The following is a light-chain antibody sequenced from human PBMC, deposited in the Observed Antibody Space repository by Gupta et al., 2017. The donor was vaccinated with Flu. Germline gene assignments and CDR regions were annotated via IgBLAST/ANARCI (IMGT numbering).Light chain of an antibody. Sequence: SYQLTQPPSVSVSPGQTTSISCCGNKLVDNDACWYQQQPGQSPLLVIYQDTKRPSGFPPRFSGSNSGNTAPLTISETPDMDDADYYCQAWDSSASWVFGGGTKLTVL. CDR3: QAWDSSASWV. V-gene: IGLV3-1*01. J-gene: IGLJ3*02. CDR2: QDT. CDR1: KLVDND.